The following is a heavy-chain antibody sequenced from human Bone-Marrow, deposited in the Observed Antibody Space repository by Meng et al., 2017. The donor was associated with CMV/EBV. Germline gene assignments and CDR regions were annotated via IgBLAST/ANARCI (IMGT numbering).Heavy chain of an antibody. Sequence: SVKVSCKASGYTFSNYDIIWVRQAPGQGLEWMGGIIPILGIANYAQKFQGRVTITADKSTSTAYMELSSLRSEDTAVYYCARESSPPPGAPTYYYYYGMDVWGQGTTVSVSS. CDR1: GYTFSNYD. J-gene: IGHJ6*02. CDR2: IIPILGIA. D-gene: IGHD6-13*01. CDR3: ARESSPPPGAPTYYYYYGMDV. V-gene: IGHV1-69*10.